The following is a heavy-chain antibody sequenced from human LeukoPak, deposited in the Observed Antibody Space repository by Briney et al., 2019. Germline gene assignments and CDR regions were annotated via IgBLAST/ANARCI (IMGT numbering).Heavy chain of an antibody. V-gene: IGHV3-74*01. CDR1: GFTFGTYR. J-gene: IGHJ4*02. D-gene: IGHD6-19*01. CDR3: ARVSIGWYSFDY. Sequence: GGSLRLSCAASGFTFGTYRMHWVRQAPGKGLVWVSRINPDGTTTSYADSVKGRFTISRDNAKDTVYLQMNSLRAEDTAVYYCARVSIGWYSFDYWGQGTLVTVSS. CDR2: INPDGTTT.